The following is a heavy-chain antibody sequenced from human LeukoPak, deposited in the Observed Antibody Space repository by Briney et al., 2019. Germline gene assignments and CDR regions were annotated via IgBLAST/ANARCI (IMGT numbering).Heavy chain of an antibody. CDR3: ARVWELSFDC. CDR1: GFTVSTDH. J-gene: IGHJ4*02. V-gene: IGHV3-53*01. D-gene: IGHD1-26*01. Sequence: GGSLRLSCAASGFTVSTDHMSWVRQAPGKGLEWVAVSYSGGTSQYAESVKGRFTISRDNSKNMLYLQMNSLRAEDTALYYCARVWELSFDCWGQGTLVTVSS. CDR2: SYSGGTS.